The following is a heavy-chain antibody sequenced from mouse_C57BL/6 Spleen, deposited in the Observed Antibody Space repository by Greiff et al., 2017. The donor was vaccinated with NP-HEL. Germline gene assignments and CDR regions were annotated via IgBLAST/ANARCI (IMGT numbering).Heavy chain of an antibody. D-gene: IGHD1-1*01. CDR3: ARDGSSYFDY. V-gene: IGHV5-17*01. CDR1: GFTFSDYG. J-gene: IGHJ2*01. CDR2: ISSGSSTI. Sequence: DVHLVESGGGLVKPGGSLKLSCAASGFTFSDYGMHWVRQAPEKGLEWVAYISSGSSTIYYADTVKGRFTISRDNAKNTLFLQMTSLRSEDTAMYYCARDGSSYFDYWGKGTTLTVSS.